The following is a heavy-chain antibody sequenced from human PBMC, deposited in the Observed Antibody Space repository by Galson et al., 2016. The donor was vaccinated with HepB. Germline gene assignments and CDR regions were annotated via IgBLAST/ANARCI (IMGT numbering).Heavy chain of an antibody. CDR1: GFTFNNYW. Sequence: SLRLSCAASGFTFNNYWMTWVRQAPGKGLEWVANIKGDGSRYYQQDSVRGRFTISRDNAQSSLYLHMDSLRDEDTAVYYCVREPRAEAYYYDYWGRGTLVIVSS. J-gene: IGHJ4*02. D-gene: IGHD6-19*01. CDR2: IKGDGSRY. V-gene: IGHV3-7*01. CDR3: VREPRAEAYYYDY.